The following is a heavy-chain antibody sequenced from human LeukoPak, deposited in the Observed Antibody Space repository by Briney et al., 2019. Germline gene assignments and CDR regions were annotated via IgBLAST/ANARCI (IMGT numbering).Heavy chain of an antibody. D-gene: IGHD1-26*01. Sequence: ASVKVSCKASGYTFTNYYIHWVRQAPGQGLEWMGMINPSGGSTTYAQKFQGRVTMTRDKSTSTVYMVLSSLRSEDTAFYYCARSESGSYLRFDYWGQGTLVTVSS. CDR2: INPSGGST. CDR1: GYTFTNYY. CDR3: ARSESGSYLRFDY. J-gene: IGHJ4*02. V-gene: IGHV1-46*01.